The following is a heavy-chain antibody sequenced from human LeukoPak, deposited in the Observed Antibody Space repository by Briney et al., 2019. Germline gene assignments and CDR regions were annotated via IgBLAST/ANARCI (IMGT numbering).Heavy chain of an antibody. V-gene: IGHV4-39*07. CDR1: GGSISSSSYY. Sequence: SETLSLTCTVSGGSISSSSYYWGWIRQPPGKGLEWIGSIYYSGSTYYNPSLKSRVTISVDTSKNQFSLKLSSVTAADTAVYYCAGVVVPAARPNHFDYWGQGTLVTVSS. CDR2: IYYSGST. D-gene: IGHD2-2*02. J-gene: IGHJ4*02. CDR3: AGVVVPAARPNHFDY.